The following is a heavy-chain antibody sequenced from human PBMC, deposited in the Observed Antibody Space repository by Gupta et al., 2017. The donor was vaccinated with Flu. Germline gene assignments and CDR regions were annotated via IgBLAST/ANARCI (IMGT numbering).Heavy chain of an antibody. D-gene: IGHD3-22*01. CDR3: ARPLGSSGYFDY. Sequence: QLQLQESGPGLVKPSETLSLTCTVSGGSISSSSYYWGWIRQPPGKGLEWIGSIYYSGSTYYNPSLKSRVTISVDTSKNQFSLKLSSVTAADTAVYYCARPLGSSGYFDYWGQGTLVTVSS. V-gene: IGHV4-39*01. J-gene: IGHJ4*02. CDR2: IYYSGST. CDR1: GGSISSSSYY.